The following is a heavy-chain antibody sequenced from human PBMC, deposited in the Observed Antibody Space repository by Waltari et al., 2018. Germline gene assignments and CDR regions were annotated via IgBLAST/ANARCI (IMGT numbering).Heavy chain of an antibody. CDR3: ARDRNGDAFDI. D-gene: IGHD1-1*01. CDR2: ISSSSSTI. J-gene: IGHJ3*02. V-gene: IGHV3-48*04. Sequence: EVQLVESGGGLVQPGGSLRLSCAASGFTFSRYRMNWVRQAPGKGLEWVSYISSSSSTIYYADSVKGRFTISRDNAKNSLYLQMNSLRAEDTAVYYCARDRNGDAFDIWGQGTMVTVSS. CDR1: GFTFSRYR.